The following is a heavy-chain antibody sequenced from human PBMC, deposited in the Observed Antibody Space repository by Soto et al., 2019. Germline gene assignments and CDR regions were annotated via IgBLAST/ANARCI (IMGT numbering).Heavy chain of an antibody. CDR3: AREIGSSWYDYYYYGMDV. CDR1: GFTFSSYW. Sequence: GGSLRLSCAASGFTFSSYWMSWVRQAPGKGLEWVANIKQDGSEKYYVDSVKGRFTISRDNAKNSLYLQMNSLRAEDTAVYYCAREIGSSWYDYYYYGMDVWGQGTTVTVSS. V-gene: IGHV3-7*05. D-gene: IGHD6-13*01. J-gene: IGHJ6*02. CDR2: IKQDGSEK.